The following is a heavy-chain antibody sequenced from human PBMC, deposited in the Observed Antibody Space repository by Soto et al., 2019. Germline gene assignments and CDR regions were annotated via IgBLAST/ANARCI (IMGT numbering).Heavy chain of an antibody. V-gene: IGHV3-30-3*01. D-gene: IGHD6-19*01. CDR3: ARDHGSGWYGRGIDY. CDR2: ISYDGSNK. Sequence: QVQLVESGGGVVQSGRSLRLSCAASGFTFSSYAMHWVRQAPGKGLEWVAVISYDGSNKYYADSVKGRFTISRDNSKNTLYLQMNSLRAEDTAVYYCARDHGSGWYGRGIDYWGQGTLVTVSS. J-gene: IGHJ4*02. CDR1: GFTFSSYA.